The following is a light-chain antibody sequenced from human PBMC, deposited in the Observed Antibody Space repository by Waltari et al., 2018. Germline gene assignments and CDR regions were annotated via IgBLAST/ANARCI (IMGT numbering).Light chain of an antibody. Sequence: EIVMTQSPAPLSVSPGERATLSCRASQSVSSNLAWYQQKPGQAPRLLIYGASTRATGIPDRFSGSGSGTEFTLTISSLQSEDFAVYYCQQYNNRPPVTFGGGTQVEIK. CDR1: QSVSSN. CDR2: GAS. V-gene: IGKV3-15*01. J-gene: IGKJ4*01. CDR3: QQYNNRPPVT.